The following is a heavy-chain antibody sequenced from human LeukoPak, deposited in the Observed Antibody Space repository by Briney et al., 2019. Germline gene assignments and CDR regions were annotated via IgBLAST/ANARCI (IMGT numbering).Heavy chain of an antibody. J-gene: IGHJ4*02. CDR1: GFTFSSYD. CDR2: ISYDGRNK. D-gene: IGHD1-14*01. Sequence: GGSLRLSCAASGFTFSSYDMHWVRQAPGKGLEWVAVISYDGRNKYYTDSVKGRFPISRDNSKNTLYLQMNSLRAEDTAVYYCARNFNHFDYWGQGTLVTVSS. CDR3: ARNFNHFDY. V-gene: IGHV3-30*03.